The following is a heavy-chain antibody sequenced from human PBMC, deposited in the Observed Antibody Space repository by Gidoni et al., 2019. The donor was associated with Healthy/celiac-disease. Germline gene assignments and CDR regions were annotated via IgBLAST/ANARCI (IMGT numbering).Heavy chain of an antibody. D-gene: IGHD4-17*01. CDR1: GFTFSNDA. J-gene: IGHJ4*02. CDR2: ISGSGSST. Sequence: EVQLLESGGGLVQPGGSLILSCAASGFTFSNDAMSWVRQAPGKGLEWVSAISGSGSSTYYADSVKGRFTISRDNSKNTLYLQMNSLRAEDTAVYYCAKDLYRGTVHFYDYWGQGTLVTVSS. V-gene: IGHV3-23*01. CDR3: AKDLYRGTVHFYDY.